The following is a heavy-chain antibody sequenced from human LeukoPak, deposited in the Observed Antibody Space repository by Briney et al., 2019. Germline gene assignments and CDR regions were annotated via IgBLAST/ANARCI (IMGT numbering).Heavy chain of an antibody. Sequence: ASVTVSCKAFGYTFTGDFMHWVRQAPGQGLEWMGWINPNSGDTNYADKFQGRVTMTRDRSISTAYMDLSGLTSDDTAVYYCVRRGDGYVYDYWGQGTLVTVSS. CDR2: INPNSGDT. CDR3: VRRGDGYVYDY. CDR1: GYTFTGDF. J-gene: IGHJ4*02. V-gene: IGHV1-2*02. D-gene: IGHD5-12*01.